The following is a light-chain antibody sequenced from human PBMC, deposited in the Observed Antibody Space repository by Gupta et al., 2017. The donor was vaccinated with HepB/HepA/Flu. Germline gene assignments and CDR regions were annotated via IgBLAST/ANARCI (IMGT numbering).Light chain of an antibody. Sequence: QSVLTPPPSASGSPGQRVIISCSGSSSNIGINYVYWYQQLPGTAPKLLIYRNNQRPSGVPVRFSGSTSGTSASLAISGLRSEDEADYYCAAWDDSLSGPVFGGGTKLTVL. J-gene: IGLJ2*01. CDR3: AAWDDSLSGPV. CDR1: SSNIGINY. V-gene: IGLV1-47*01. CDR2: RNN.